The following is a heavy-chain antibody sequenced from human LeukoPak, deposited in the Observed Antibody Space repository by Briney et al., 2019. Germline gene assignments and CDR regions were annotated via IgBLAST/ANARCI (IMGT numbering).Heavy chain of an antibody. V-gene: IGHV4-30-2*01. D-gene: IGHD1-7*01. CDR1: GGSISSGGYY. CDR3: ARVYALTGTNPLFDH. J-gene: IGHJ4*02. Sequence: PSQTLSLTCAVSGGSISSGGYYWSWIRQPPGKGLEWIGYIYHSGSTYYNPSLKSRVTISVDRSKNQFSLKLSSVTAADTAVYYCARVYALTGTNPLFDHWGQGTLVTVSS. CDR2: IYHSGST.